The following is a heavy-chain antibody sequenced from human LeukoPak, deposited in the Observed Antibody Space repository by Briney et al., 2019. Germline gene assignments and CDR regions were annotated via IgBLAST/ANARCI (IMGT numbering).Heavy chain of an antibody. CDR1: GYSFTSNY. J-gene: IGHJ4*02. CDR3: ARDQEGFDY. Sequence: ASVKVSCKASGYSFTSNYIHWVRQAPGQGLEWMGMIYPRDGSTSYAQRFQDRVTVTRDTSTSTVLMELSGLRSEDTAVDYCARDQEGFDYWGQGTLVTVSS. CDR2: IYPRDGST. V-gene: IGHV1-46*01.